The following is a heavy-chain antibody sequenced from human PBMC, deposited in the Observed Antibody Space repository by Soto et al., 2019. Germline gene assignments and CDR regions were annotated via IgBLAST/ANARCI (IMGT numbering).Heavy chain of an antibody. CDR1: GYTFTGYY. CDR2: INPNSGGT. J-gene: IGHJ4*02. CDR3: ARTPQITMVRGSYFDY. D-gene: IGHD3-10*01. V-gene: IGHV1-2*02. Sequence: ASVKVSCKASGYTFTGYYMHWVRQAPGQGLEWMGWINPNSGGTNYAQKFQGRVTMTRDTSISTAYMELSRLRSGDTAVYYCARTPQITMVRGSYFDYWGQGTLVTVSS.